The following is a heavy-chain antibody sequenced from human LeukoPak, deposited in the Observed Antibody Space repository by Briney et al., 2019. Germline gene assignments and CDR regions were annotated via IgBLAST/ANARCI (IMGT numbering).Heavy chain of an antibody. CDR3: ARPGAGGYYYYYMDV. J-gene: IGHJ6*03. CDR1: GGSISSSSYY. V-gene: IGHV4-39*07. CDR2: IYYSGST. Sequence: SETLSLTCTVSGGSISSSSYYWGWIRQPPGKGLEWIGSIYYSGSTYYNPPLKSRVTISVDTSKNQFSLKLSSVTAADTAVYYCARPGAGGYYYYYMDVWGKGTTVTVS. D-gene: IGHD3-16*01.